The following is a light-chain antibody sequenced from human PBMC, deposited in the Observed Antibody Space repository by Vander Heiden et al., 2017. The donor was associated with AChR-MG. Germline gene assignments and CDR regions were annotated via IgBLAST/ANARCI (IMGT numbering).Light chain of an antibody. J-gene: IGLJ2*01. CDR2: DVS. V-gene: IGLV2-14*01. Sequence: QSALTQPASVSGSPGQSITIPCTGTSSDVGGYNYVSWYQQHPGNAPKLMIYDVSKRPSGVSNRFSGSKSGNTASLTISGLQAEDEADYYCSSYTSSSVVFGGGTKLTVL. CDR3: SSYTSSSVV. CDR1: SSDVGGYNY.